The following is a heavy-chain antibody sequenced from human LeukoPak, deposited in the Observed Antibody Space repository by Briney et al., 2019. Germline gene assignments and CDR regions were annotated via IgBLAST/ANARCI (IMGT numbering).Heavy chain of an antibody. CDR3: ARREQLIDY. Sequence: SETLSLTCTVSGGSISSSSYYWAWIRQPPGKGLEWIGSIYYSGSTHYNPSLKSRVTISVDTSKNQFSLKLSSVTAADTAVYYCARREQLIDYWGQGTLVTVSS. V-gene: IGHV4-39*07. CDR1: GGSISSSSYY. D-gene: IGHD6-13*01. CDR2: IYYSGST. J-gene: IGHJ4*02.